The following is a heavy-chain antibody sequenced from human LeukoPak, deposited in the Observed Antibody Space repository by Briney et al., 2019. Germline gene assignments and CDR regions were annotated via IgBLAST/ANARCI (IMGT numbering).Heavy chain of an antibody. J-gene: IGHJ6*03. D-gene: IGHD1-26*01. V-gene: IGHV4-4*02. CDR3: ARDSSIIVGANYYMDV. CDR1: GDSISSSNW. CDR2: IYHSGST. Sequence: SETLSLTCAVSGDSISSSNWWSWVRQPPGKGLEWIGEIYHSGSTNYNPSLKSRVTISVDKSKNQFSLKLSSVTAADTAVYFCARDSSIIVGANYYMDVWGRGTTVTVSS.